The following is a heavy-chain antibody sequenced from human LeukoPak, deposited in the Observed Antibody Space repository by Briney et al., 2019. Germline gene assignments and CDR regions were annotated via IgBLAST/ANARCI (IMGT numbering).Heavy chain of an antibody. CDR3: ASGDGYNWNY. J-gene: IGHJ4*02. Sequence: SVKVSCKASGGTFCSYAISWVRQAPGQGLEWMGRIIPTLGIANYAQKFQGRVTITADKSTSTAYMELSSLRSEDTAVYYCASGDGYNWNYWGQGTLVTVSS. CDR2: IIPTLGIA. CDR1: GGTFCSYA. D-gene: IGHD5-24*01. V-gene: IGHV1-69*04.